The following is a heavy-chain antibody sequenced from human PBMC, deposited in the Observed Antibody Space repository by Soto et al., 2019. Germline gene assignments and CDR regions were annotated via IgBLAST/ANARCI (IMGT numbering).Heavy chain of an antibody. D-gene: IGHD2-8*01. Sequence: LRLSCAASGFTFSSYAMSWVRQAPGKGLEWVSAISGSGGSTYYADSVKGRFTISRDNSKNTLYLQMNSLRAEDTAVYYCAKRAPGYCTNGVCYFDYWGQGTLVTVSS. V-gene: IGHV3-23*01. CDR1: GFTFSSYA. CDR3: AKRAPGYCTNGVCYFDY. J-gene: IGHJ4*02. CDR2: ISGSGGST.